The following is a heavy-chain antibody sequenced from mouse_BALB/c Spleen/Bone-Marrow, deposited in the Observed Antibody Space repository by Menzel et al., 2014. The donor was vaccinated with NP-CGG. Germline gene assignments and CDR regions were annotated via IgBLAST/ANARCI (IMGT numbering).Heavy chain of an antibody. Sequence: EVHLVESGGGLVQPGGSRKLSCAASGFTFXSFGMHWVRQAPEKGLEWVAYISSGSSTIYYADTVMGRFTISRDNPKNTLLLQMTSLRSEDTAMYYCARSGSSSGYFDYWGQGTTLTVSS. J-gene: IGHJ2*01. CDR3: ARSGSSSGYFDY. D-gene: IGHD1-1*01. CDR1: GFTFXSFG. V-gene: IGHV5-17*02. CDR2: ISSGSSTI.